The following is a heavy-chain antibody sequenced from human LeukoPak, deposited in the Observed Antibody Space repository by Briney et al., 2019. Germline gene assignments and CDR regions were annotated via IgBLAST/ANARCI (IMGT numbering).Heavy chain of an antibody. CDR3: AKKEGSGSYRPFDY. CDR1: GFTFSSYA. CDR2: ISGSGGST. D-gene: IGHD3-10*01. Sequence: GGSLRLSCAASGFTFSSYALSWVRQAPGKGLEWVSAISGSGGSTYYADSVKGRFTISRDNSKNTLYLQMNSLRAEDTAVYYCAKKEGSGSYRPFDYWGQGTLVTVSS. J-gene: IGHJ4*02. V-gene: IGHV3-23*01.